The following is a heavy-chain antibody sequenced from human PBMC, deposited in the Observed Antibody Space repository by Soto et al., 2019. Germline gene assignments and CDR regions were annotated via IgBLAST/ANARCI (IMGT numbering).Heavy chain of an antibody. CDR1: NFSINSGYY. V-gene: IGHV4-38-2*01. CDR3: VKSGDYGLDAFDL. Sequence: LSLTCAVSNFSINSGYYWGWIRQPPGKGLEYIASIYQRVSTFYNPSLKSRITMSMDTSKNHFSLNLRSVTAADTAVYYCVKSGDYGLDAFDLWGQGTMVTVSS. CDR2: IYQRVST. D-gene: IGHD4-17*01. J-gene: IGHJ3*01.